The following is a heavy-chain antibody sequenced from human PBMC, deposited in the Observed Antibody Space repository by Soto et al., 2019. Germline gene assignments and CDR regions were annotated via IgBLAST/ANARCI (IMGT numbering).Heavy chain of an antibody. V-gene: IGHV1-69*01. D-gene: IGHD6-13*01. Sequence: QVQLVQSGAEVKKPGSSVKVSCKASGGTFSSYAISWVRQAPGQGLEWLGGIIPIFGTANYAQKFQGRVTITADESTSTADRELSSLRSEDTAVYYRAAHWCGSSCRQGYFDYWCQGTLITVST. CDR3: AAHWCGSSCRQGYFDY. CDR1: GGTFSSYA. J-gene: IGHJ4*02. CDR2: IIPIFGTA.